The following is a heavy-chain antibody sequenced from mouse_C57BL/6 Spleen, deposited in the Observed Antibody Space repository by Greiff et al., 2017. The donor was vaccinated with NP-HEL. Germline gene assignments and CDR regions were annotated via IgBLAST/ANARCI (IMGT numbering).Heavy chain of an antibody. D-gene: IGHD4-1*01. CDR1: GFTFSSYA. J-gene: IGHJ2*01. CDR3: AREGGGTGPFDY. CDR2: ISDGGSYT. V-gene: IGHV5-4*01. Sequence: DVKLVESGGGLVKPGGSLKLSCAASGFTFSSYAMSWVRQTPEKRLEWVATISDGGSYTYYPDNVKGRFTISRDNAKNNLYLQMSHLKSEDTAMYYCAREGGGTGPFDYWGQGTTLTVSS.